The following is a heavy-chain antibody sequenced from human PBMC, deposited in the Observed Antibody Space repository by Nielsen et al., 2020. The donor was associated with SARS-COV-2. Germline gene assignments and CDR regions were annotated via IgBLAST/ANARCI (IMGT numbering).Heavy chain of an antibody. D-gene: IGHD1-26*01. CDR1: GFTFTSSA. V-gene: IGHV1-58*01. CDR3: ATSGSYYDYFDY. CDR2: IVVGSGIT. J-gene: IGHJ4*02. Sequence: SVKVSCKASGFTFTSSAVQWVRQARGQRLEWIGWIVVGSGITNYAQKFQERVTITRDMSTSTAYMELSSLRSEDTAVYYCATSGSYYDYFDYWGQGTLVTVSS.